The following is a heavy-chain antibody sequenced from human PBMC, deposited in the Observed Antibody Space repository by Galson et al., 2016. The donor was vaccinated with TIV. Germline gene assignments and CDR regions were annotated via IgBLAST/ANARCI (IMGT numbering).Heavy chain of an antibody. Sequence: TLSLTCTVSGASITSGGNYWSWIRPHPGQGLEWIGYIYYRGSTYYNPSLKIRVTISIDTSKNQFSLDLSSVTAADTAIYYCARDVTLDYWGQGTLVTVSS. D-gene: IGHD4-23*01. V-gene: IGHV4-31*03. CDR1: GASITSGGNY. CDR3: ARDVTLDY. CDR2: IYYRGST. J-gene: IGHJ4*02.